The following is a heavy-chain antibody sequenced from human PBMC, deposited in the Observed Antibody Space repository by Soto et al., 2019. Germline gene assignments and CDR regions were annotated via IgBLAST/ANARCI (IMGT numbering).Heavy chain of an antibody. CDR2: IKKDGSKK. D-gene: IGHD3-16*01. Sequence: EVHLVESGGGLVQPGGSLRLSCAASGFNFSNYWLSWVRQAPGKGLEWVGHIKKDGSKKYYVGSMVGRFTISGDNAENSLYLQMNSLRAEDTAVYYCARLYLAPPFTSLDHWGQGTLVTVSS. CDR3: ARLYLAPPFTSLDH. V-gene: IGHV3-7*01. J-gene: IGHJ4*02. CDR1: GFNFSNYW.